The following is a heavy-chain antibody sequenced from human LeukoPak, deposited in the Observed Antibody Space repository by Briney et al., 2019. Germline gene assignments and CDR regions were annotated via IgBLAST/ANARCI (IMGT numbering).Heavy chain of an antibody. CDR2: IHPNSGGT. CDR3: ARDHGSGPSDY. D-gene: IGHD3-10*01. V-gene: IGHV1-2*02. CDR1: GGTFSSYA. J-gene: IGHJ4*02. Sequence: ASVKVSCKASGGTFSSYAISWVRQAPGQGLEWMGWIHPNSGGTNYAQNFQGRVTMTRDTSISTAYMELSRLRSDDTAVYYCARDHGSGPSDYWGQGTLVTVSS.